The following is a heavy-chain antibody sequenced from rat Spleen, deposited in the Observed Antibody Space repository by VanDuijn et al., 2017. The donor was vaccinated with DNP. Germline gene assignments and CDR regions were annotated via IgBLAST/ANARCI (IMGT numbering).Heavy chain of an antibody. CDR1: GFIFSDYN. CDR2: ISTNGGDT. D-gene: IGHD1-2*01. J-gene: IGHJ4*01. Sequence: EVQLVESGGGLLQPGRSRKLSCAASGFIFSDYNMAWVRQVPGKGLEWVATISTNGGDTYYRDSVKGRFTISRDNAKSTLYLQMDSLRSEDTATYYCARHELRYAMDAWGQGTSVTASS. CDR3: ARHELRYAMDA. V-gene: IGHV5S23*01.